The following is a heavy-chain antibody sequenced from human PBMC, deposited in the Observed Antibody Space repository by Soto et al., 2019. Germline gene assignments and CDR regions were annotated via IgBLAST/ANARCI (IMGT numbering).Heavy chain of an antibody. J-gene: IGHJ5*02. V-gene: IGHV3-23*01. CDR3: AKDTWDYGDYDVVLGWFDP. CDR2: ISGSGGST. CDR1: GFTFSSYA. D-gene: IGHD4-17*01. Sequence: EVQLLESGGGLVQPGGSLRLSCAASGFTFSSYAMSWVRQAPGKGLEWVSAISGSGGSTYYADSVKGRFTISRDNSKNTLYLQMNSLRAEDTAVYYCAKDTWDYGDYDVVLGWFDPWGQGTLVTVSS.